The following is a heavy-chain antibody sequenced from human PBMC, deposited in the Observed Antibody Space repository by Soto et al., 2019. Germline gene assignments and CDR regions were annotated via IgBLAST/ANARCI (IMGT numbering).Heavy chain of an antibody. Sequence: GASVKVSCKVSGYTLTVLSMHWVRQAPGKGLEWMGGFDPEDGETIYAQKFQGRVTMTEDTSTDTAYMELSSLRSEDTAVYYCATDPWKWELLAEGFDPWGQGTLVTVSS. V-gene: IGHV1-24*01. CDR2: FDPEDGET. CDR3: ATDPWKWELLAEGFDP. CDR1: GYTLTVLS. J-gene: IGHJ5*02. D-gene: IGHD1-26*01.